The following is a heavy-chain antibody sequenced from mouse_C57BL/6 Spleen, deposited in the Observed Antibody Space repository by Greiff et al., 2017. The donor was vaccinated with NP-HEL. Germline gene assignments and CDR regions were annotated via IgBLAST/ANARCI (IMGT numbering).Heavy chain of an antibody. Sequence: QVQLKQPGAELVRPGSSVKLSCKASGYTFTSYWMHWVKQRPIQGLEWIGNIDPSDSETHYNQKFKDKATLTVDKSSSTAYMQLSSLTSEDSAVYYCARGHYYGSSLYYAMDYWGQGTSVTVSS. CDR1: GYTFTSYW. D-gene: IGHD1-1*01. CDR3: ARGHYYGSSLYYAMDY. V-gene: IGHV1-52*01. CDR2: IDPSDSET. J-gene: IGHJ4*01.